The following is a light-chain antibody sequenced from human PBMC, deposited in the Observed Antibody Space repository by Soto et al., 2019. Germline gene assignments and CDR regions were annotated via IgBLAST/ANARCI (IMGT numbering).Light chain of an antibody. CDR3: SSHGGADNFYV. CDR2: EVT. Sequence: QSVLTQPPSVSAAPGQKVTISCSGSSSNIGNNYVSWYQQLPGTAPKLLIYEVTQRPSGVPDRFSASKSGNTASLTVSGLQAEDEADYYCSSHGGADNFYVFGTGTKVTVL. V-gene: IGLV1-51*01. J-gene: IGLJ1*01. CDR1: SSNIGNNY.